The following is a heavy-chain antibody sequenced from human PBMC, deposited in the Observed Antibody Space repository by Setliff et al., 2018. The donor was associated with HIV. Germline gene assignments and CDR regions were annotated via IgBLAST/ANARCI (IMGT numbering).Heavy chain of an antibody. CDR1: GGSISGYY. Sequence: SETLSLTCSVSGGSISGYYWNWIRQPPGKGLEWIGCTYYSGRTTYNPSLKSRVTISLDTSKKQFSLKLDSVTAADTAVYYCARGLMSYHFWGGRNDYHYMDVWGKGTTVTVSS. J-gene: IGHJ6*03. V-gene: IGHV4-59*01. D-gene: IGHD3-3*01. CDR3: ARGLMSYHFWGGRNDYHYMDV. CDR2: TYYSGRT.